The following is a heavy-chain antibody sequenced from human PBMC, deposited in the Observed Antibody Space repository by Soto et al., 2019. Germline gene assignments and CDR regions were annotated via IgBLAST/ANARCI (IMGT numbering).Heavy chain of an antibody. J-gene: IGHJ4*02. Sequence: SETLSLTCTVSGGSISSSSYYWGWIRQPPGKGLDWIGNVYYRGSTNYNPSLKSRVTISVDTSKNQFSLKLTSVTAADTAVYYCARDKITGLFDYWGQGTLVTVSS. V-gene: IGHV4-39*07. CDR2: VYYRGST. CDR3: ARDKITGLFDY. CDR1: GGSISSSSYY. D-gene: IGHD2-8*02.